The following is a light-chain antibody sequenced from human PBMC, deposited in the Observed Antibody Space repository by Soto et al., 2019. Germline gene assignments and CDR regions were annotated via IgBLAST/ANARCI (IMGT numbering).Light chain of an antibody. CDR2: GAS. Sequence: EIVLTQSPGTLSLSPGERATLSCRASQSFSSTYLTWYQQKPGQAPRLLIYGASSRATGIPDRFSGSGSGTDFSLTISRLAPEDFAVYYCQQYGSSPYTFGQGTKLEI. CDR1: QSFSSTY. J-gene: IGKJ2*01. V-gene: IGKV3-20*01. CDR3: QQYGSSPYT.